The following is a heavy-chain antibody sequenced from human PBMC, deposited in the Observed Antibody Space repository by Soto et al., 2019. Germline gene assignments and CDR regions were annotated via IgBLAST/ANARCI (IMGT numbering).Heavy chain of an antibody. D-gene: IGHD3-16*01. CDR3: ARAGGSVDYVWGSSPYLNPPTDEPFDY. V-gene: IGHV1-2*04. CDR1: GYTLTGYY. CDR2: INPNSGGT. Sequence: ASVKVSCKASGYTLTGYYMHWVRQAPGQGLEWMGWINPNSGGTNYAQKFQGWVTMTRDTSISTAYMELSRLRSDDTAVYYCARAGGSVDYVWGSSPYLNPPTDEPFDYWGQGTLVTVSS. J-gene: IGHJ4*02.